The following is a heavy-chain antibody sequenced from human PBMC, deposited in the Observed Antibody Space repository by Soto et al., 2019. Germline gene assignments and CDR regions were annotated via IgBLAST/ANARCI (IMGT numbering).Heavy chain of an antibody. D-gene: IGHD3-10*01. CDR1: GFTFSSYA. Sequence: PGGSLRLSCAASGFTFSSYAMSWVRQAPGKGLEWVSAISGSGGSTYYADSVKGRFTISRDNSKNTLYLQMNSLRAEDTAVYYCAKDHARPPILLQVRGVISLLPDYWGQGTLVTVSS. V-gene: IGHV3-23*01. CDR2: ISGSGGST. J-gene: IGHJ4*02. CDR3: AKDHARPPILLQVRGVISLLPDY.